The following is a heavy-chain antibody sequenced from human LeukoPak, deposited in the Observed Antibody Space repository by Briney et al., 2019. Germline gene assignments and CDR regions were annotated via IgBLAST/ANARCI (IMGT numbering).Heavy chain of an antibody. CDR1: AGSITGFY. V-gene: IGHV4-59*01. CDR2: IYYSGST. Sequence: SETLSLTCTVSAGSITGFYWSWIRQPPGKGLEWIGFIYYSGSTNYNPSLKSRVTISVDTSKNQFSLKLTSVTAADTAVYYCARHEKGWFGGTIDYWGQGTLVTVSS. D-gene: IGHD3-10*01. J-gene: IGHJ4*02. CDR3: ARHEKGWFGGTIDY.